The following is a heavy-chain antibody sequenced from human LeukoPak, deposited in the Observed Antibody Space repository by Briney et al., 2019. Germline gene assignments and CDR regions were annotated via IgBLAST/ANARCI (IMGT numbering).Heavy chain of an antibody. CDR2: ISGSGGST. Sequence: GGSLRLSCAASGFTFSSYAMSWVRQAPGKGLEWVSAISGSGGSTYYADSVKGRFTISRDNSKNTLYLQMNSLRAEDTAVYYCAKLMITFGGVIAECFDYWGQGTLVTVS. CDR1: GFTFSSYA. V-gene: IGHV3-23*01. CDR3: AKLMITFGGVIAECFDY. D-gene: IGHD3-16*02. J-gene: IGHJ4*02.